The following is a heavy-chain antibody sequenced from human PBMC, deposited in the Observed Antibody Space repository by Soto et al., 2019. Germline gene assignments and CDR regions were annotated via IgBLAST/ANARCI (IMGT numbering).Heavy chain of an antibody. CDR2: IYTDGTT. CDR1: GDSISDYFY. CDR3: AREVRGGFTGIFDQ. V-gene: IGHV4-4*07. Sequence: WETLSLTCTVSGDSISDYFYWSWIRQPAGKGLEWIGRIYTDGTTKYNPSLKSRVTLSLDKSKNQFSLRLSSVTAADTAVYYFAREVRGGFTGIFDQWGRGSRVTVSS. D-gene: IGHD2-15*01. J-gene: IGHJ4*02.